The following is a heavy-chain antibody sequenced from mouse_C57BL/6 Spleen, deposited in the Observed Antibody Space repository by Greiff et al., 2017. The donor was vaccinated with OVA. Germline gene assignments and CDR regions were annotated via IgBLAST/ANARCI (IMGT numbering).Heavy chain of an antibody. CDR3: ARARDYYGSSYHYYAMDY. D-gene: IGHD1-1*01. CDR1: GFTFSSYA. J-gene: IGHJ4*01. Sequence: EVQRVESGGGLVKPGGSLKLSCAASGFTFSSYAMSWVRQTPEKRLEWVATISDGGSYTYYPDNVKGRFTISRDNAKNHLYLQMSHLKSEDTAMYYCARARDYYGSSYHYYAMDYWGQGTSVTVSS. CDR2: ISDGGSYT. V-gene: IGHV5-4*01.